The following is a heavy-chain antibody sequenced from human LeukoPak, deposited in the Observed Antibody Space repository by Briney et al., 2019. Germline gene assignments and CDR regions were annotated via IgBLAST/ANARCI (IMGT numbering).Heavy chain of an antibody. J-gene: IGHJ6*02. CDR1: GFMFSNYW. Sequence: GGSLRLSCAASGFMFSNYWMSWVRQAPGKGLEWVANIKKDGSEKYYVDSVKGRFTISRDNAKNSLYLQMNSLRAEDTAVYYCARDYGYSPSYRYYYYDMDVWGQGTTVTVSS. CDR2: IKKDGSEK. CDR3: ARDYGYSPSYRYYYYDMDV. V-gene: IGHV3-7*03. D-gene: IGHD5-18*01.